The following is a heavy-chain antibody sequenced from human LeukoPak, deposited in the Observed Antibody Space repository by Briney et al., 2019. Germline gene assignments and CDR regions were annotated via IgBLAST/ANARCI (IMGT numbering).Heavy chain of an antibody. V-gene: IGHV1-2*02. D-gene: IGHD6-19*01. Sequence: ASVKVSCKASGYTFTGYYIHWVRQAPGQGLEWMGWINPNSGGTNYAQKFQGRVTMTRDTSISTAYMELSRLRSDDTAVYYCARPLQWLVKLTLNYWGQGTLSPSPQ. CDR3: ARPLQWLVKLTLNY. CDR1: GYTFTGYY. CDR2: INPNSGGT. J-gene: IGHJ4*02.